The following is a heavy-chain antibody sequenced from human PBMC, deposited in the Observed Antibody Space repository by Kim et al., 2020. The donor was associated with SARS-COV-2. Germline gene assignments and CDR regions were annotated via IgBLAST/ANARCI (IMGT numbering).Heavy chain of an antibody. CDR1: GFTFDDYA. CDR2: ISGDGGST. J-gene: IGHJ4*02. D-gene: IGHD3-10*01. V-gene: IGHV3-43*02. Sequence: GGSLRLSCAASGFTFDDYAMHWVRQAPGKGLEWVSLISGDGGSTYYADSVKGRFTISRDNSKNSLYLQMNSLRTEDTALYYCAKGKYYGSGTGSNYWGQGTLVTVSS. CDR3: AKGKYYGSGTGSNY.